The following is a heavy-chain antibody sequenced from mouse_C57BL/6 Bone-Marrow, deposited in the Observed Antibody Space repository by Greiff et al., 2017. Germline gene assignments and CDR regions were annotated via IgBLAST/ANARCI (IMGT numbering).Heavy chain of an antibody. CDR3: ARSVGVAY. V-gene: IGHV1-82*01. Sequence: QLQLKQSGPELVKPGASVKISCKASGYAFSSSWMNWVKQRPGKGLEWIGRIYPGDGDTNYNGKFKGKATLTADKSSSTAYMQLSSLTSEDSAVYFCARSVGVAYWGQGTLVTVSA. J-gene: IGHJ3*01. CDR2: IYPGDGDT. D-gene: IGHD1-1*01. CDR1: GYAFSSSW.